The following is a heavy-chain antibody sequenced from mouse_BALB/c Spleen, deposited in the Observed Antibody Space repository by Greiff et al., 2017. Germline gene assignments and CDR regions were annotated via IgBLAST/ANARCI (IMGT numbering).Heavy chain of an antibody. J-gene: IGHJ2*01. CDR2: ISSGGSYT. CDR3: ARRALNWDYFDY. CDR1: GFTFSSYG. D-gene: IGHD4-1*01. Sequence: EVQGVESGGDLVKPGGSLKLSCAASGFTFSSYGMSWVRQTPDKRLEWVATISSGGSYTYYPDSVKGRFTISRDNAKNTLYLQMSSLKSEDTAMYYCARRALNWDYFDYWGQGTTLTVSS. V-gene: IGHV5-6*01.